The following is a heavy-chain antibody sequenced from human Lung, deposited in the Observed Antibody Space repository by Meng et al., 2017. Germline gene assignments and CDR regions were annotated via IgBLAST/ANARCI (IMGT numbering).Heavy chain of an antibody. Sequence: EVKLVGSGGGVFKLGGSLRLSCAASGFTFSSYSMTGVRQAPGKGLEWVSSISSSSSYIYYADSVKGRFTISRDNAKNSLYLQMNSLRAEDTAVYYCARERGTSDYWGQGTLVTVSS. CDR2: ISSSSSYI. CDR1: GFTFSSYS. CDR3: ARERGTSDY. J-gene: IGHJ4*02. D-gene: IGHD1-7*01. V-gene: IGHV3-21*01.